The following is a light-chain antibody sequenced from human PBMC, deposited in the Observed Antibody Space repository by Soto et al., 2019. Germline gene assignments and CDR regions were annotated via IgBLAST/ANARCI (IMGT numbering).Light chain of an antibody. J-gene: IGLJ1*01. CDR3: SSYTSTSRYV. Sequence: QSVLTQPPSVSGSPGQSVTISCTGTSSDVGKYDRVSWYQQPPGTAPKLIIYEVTNRPSGVPARFSGSKSGNTASLTISGLQAEDEADCYCSSYTSTSRYVFGAGNKVTVL. CDR1: SSDVGKYDR. CDR2: EVT. V-gene: IGLV2-18*02.